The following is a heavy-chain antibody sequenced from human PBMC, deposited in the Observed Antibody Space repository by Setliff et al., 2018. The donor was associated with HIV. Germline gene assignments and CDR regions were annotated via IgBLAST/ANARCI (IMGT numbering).Heavy chain of an antibody. CDR1: GFTFSSYS. Sequence: GGSLRLSCAASGFTFSSYSMNWVRQAPGKGLEWVSSISRSSTSIYYADSVKGRFTISRDNAKNSLSLQMDGLRAEDTAIYYCARLNWGPWGPGTLVTVSS. V-gene: IGHV3-21*01. J-gene: IGHJ5*02. CDR3: ARLNWGP. CDR2: ISRSSTSI. D-gene: IGHD7-27*01.